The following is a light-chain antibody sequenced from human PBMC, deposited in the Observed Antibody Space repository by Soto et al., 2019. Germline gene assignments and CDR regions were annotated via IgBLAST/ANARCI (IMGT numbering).Light chain of an antibody. CDR1: QSVSSN. CDR2: GAS. V-gene: IGKV3-15*01. Sequence: EIAMTQSPATLSVSPGERATLSCRASQSVSSNLAWYQQKPGQAPRLLIYGASTRATGIPARFSGSGSGTEFTLTISSLQSEDFAVYYCQQYNNWRGTFGQGTKVEIK. CDR3: QQYNNWRGT. J-gene: IGKJ1*01.